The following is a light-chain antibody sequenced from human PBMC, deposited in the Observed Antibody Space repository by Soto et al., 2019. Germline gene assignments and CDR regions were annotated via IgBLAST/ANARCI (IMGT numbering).Light chain of an antibody. CDR1: PSASSN. J-gene: IGKJ2*01. Sequence: EIVMTQSPATLSVSPGERATLSSRARPSASSNLAWSQHKPAKAPRLLLYGASTRATGIPARFSGSRSGTEFTITISTVQSEDFGVYDWQQYNNWPPGYTFGQGTKMDIK. CDR2: GAS. V-gene: IGKV3-15*01. CDR3: QQYNNWPPGYT.